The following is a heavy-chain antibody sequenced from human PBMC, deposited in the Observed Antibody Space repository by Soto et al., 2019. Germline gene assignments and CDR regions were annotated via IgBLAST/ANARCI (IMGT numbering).Heavy chain of an antibody. CDR1: GFTFSTYA. CDR2: ISSTGGST. D-gene: IGHD1-1*01. J-gene: IGHJ4*02. Sequence: GGSLRLSCAASGFTFSTYAMSWVRQAPGKGLEWVSSISSTGGSTHYADSVKGRFTISRDDSKNTLHLQMNSLPAEDTAVYYCAKDQSRLERPDYFDYWGQGTLVTVSS. CDR3: AKDQSRLERPDYFDY. V-gene: IGHV3-23*01.